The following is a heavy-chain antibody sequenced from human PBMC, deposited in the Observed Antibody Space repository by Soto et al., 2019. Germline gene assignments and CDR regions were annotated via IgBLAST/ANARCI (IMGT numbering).Heavy chain of an antibody. CDR3: ARDQPIAAAVLYYYGMDV. Sequence: PSETLSLTCTVSGGSISSYYWSWIRQPAGKGLEWIGRIYTSGSTNYNPSLKSRVTMSVDTSKNQFSLKLSSVTAADTAVYYCARDQPIAAAVLYYYGMDVWGQGTTVTVSS. J-gene: IGHJ6*02. V-gene: IGHV4-4*07. CDR1: GGSISSYY. CDR2: IYTSGST. D-gene: IGHD6-13*01.